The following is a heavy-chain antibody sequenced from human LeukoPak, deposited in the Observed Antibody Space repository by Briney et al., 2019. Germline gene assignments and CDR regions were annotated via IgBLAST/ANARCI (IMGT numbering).Heavy chain of an antibody. D-gene: IGHD1-26*01. CDR3: ARDCRIEQRRIDP. Sequence: PSETLSLTCTVSGGSISSGGYYWSWIRQHPGKGLEWIGYIYYSGSTYYNPSLKSRVTISVDTSKNQFSLKLSSVTAADTAVYYCARDCRIEQRRIDPWGQGTLVTVSS. V-gene: IGHV4-31*03. J-gene: IGHJ5*02. CDR2: IYYSGST. CDR1: GGSISSGGYY.